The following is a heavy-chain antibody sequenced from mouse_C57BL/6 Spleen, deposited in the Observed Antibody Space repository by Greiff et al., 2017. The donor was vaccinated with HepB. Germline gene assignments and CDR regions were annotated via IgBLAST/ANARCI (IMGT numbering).Heavy chain of an antibody. J-gene: IGHJ4*01. CDR1: GYSITSGYY. Sequence: ESGPGLVKPSQSLSLTCSVTGYSITSGYYWNWIRQFPGNKLEWMGYISYAGSNNYNPSLKNRISITRDTSKNQFFLKLNSVTTEDTATYYCARDDYGTLYYAMDYWGQGTSVTVSS. V-gene: IGHV3-6*01. CDR3: ARDDYGTLYYAMDY. D-gene: IGHD2-1*01. CDR2: ISYAGSN.